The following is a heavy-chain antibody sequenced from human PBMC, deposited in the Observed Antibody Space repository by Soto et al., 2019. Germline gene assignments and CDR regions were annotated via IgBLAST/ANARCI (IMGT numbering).Heavy chain of an antibody. V-gene: IGHV4-4*02. CDR2: IYHSGST. D-gene: IGHD2-2*01. CDR1: GGSISSSNW. J-gene: IGHJ6*02. CDR3: ARKLVVPAAMPGASYYYYGMDV. Sequence: PSETLSLTCAVSGGSISSSNWWSWVRQPPGKGLEWIGEIYHSGSTNYNPSLKSRVTISVDKSKNQFSLKLSSVTAADTAVYYCARKLVVPAAMPGASYYYYGMDVWGQGTTVTVSS.